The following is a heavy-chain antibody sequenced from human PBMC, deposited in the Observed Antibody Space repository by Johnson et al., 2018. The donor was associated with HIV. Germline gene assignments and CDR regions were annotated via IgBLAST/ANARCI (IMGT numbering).Heavy chain of an antibody. CDR2: VIFSVGDV. CDR1: GFTFSDYY. D-gene: IGHD4-17*01. J-gene: IGHJ3*01. CDR3: ARDATPWGGAYVGYAFDL. Sequence: QVQLVESGGGLVKPGGSPRLSCAASGFTFSDYYMSWVRQAPGKGLEWVSVIFSVGDVYYADSVKGRFTVSRDNAKNSVYLQMNSLRAEDTAVYYCARDATPWGGAYVGYAFDLWGQGTMVAVSS. V-gene: IGHV3-11*04.